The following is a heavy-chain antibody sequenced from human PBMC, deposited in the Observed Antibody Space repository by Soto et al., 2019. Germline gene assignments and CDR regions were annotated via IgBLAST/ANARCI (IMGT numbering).Heavy chain of an antibody. CDR2: IYYGGST. J-gene: IGHJ4*02. CDR3: ARHHDS. CDR1: GGAISSYY. Sequence: QVKLQESGPGLVKPSETLSLTCTVSGGAISSYYWRWIRQPPGKGLEWIGYIYYGGSTNYNPSLKSRVTISVDTSKNQFSLKLSSVTAADTAVYYCARHHDSWGQGTLVTVSS. V-gene: IGHV4-59*08.